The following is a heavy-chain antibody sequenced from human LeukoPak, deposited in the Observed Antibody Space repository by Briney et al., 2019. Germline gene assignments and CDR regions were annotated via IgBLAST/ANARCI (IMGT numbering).Heavy chain of an antibody. V-gene: IGHV3-74*01. CDR1: GLTFSSYW. D-gene: IGHD2-15*01. Sequence: PGGSLRLSCPATGLTFSSYWMHWVRQAPGKGLVWLSRINSVGSSTSYADSVKGRFTISRDNAKNTLYLQMNSMRAEDTAVYYCAREGVAATSYYYYMDVWGKGTTVTISS. CDR3: AREGVAATSYYYYMDV. CDR2: INSVGSST. J-gene: IGHJ6*03.